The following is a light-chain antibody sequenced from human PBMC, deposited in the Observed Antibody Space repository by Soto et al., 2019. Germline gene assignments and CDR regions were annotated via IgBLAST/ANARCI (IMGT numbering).Light chain of an antibody. CDR2: DAS. CDR1: QSVSSY. V-gene: IGKV3-11*01. Sequence: EIVLTQSPGTLSLSPGERATLSCRASQSVSSYLAWYQHKPGQAPRLLIYDASNRATGIPARFSGSGSGTDFTLTISSLEPEDFAVYYCQQRSNWPRTFGQGTRLEI. CDR3: QQRSNWPRT. J-gene: IGKJ5*01.